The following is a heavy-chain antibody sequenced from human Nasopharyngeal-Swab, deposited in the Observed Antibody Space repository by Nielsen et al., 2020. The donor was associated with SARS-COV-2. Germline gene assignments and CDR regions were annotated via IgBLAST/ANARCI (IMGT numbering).Heavy chain of an antibody. CDR3: ARAALQLIAAAGISAFDI. Sequence: SETLSLTCTVSGGSISSYYWSWIRQHPGKGLEWIGYIYYSGSTYYNPSLKSRVTISVDTSKNQFSLQLNSVTPEDTAVYYCARAALQLIAAAGISAFDIWGQGTMVTVSS. J-gene: IGHJ3*02. V-gene: IGHV4-59*06. D-gene: IGHD6-13*01. CDR2: IYYSGST. CDR1: GGSISSYY.